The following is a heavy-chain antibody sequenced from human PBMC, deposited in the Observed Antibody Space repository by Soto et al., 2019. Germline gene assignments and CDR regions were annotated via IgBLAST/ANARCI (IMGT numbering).Heavy chain of an antibody. CDR1: GYTFTSYA. D-gene: IGHD6-13*01. Sequence: QVQLVQSGAEVKKPGASVKVSCKASGYTFTSYAISWVRQAPGQGLEWVGWISAYNGNTNYAQKLQGRVTMTTDTATSTAYMELRSMRSDDTAKYYCARDAAAGLNDDWGQGTLVTVSS. V-gene: IGHV1-18*01. CDR2: ISAYNGNT. CDR3: ARDAAAGLNDD. J-gene: IGHJ4*02.